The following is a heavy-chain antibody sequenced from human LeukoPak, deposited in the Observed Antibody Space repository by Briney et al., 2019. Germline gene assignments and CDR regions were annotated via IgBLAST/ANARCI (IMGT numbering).Heavy chain of an antibody. Sequence: PGASLRNSSTASGCTVSKNVVRWGRRATGKGMEWVSAISGSGGSTYYADSVKGRFTISRDNSKNTLYLQMNSLRAEDTAVYYCAKAPDYYDSSGYYRFGYFDYWGQGTLVTVSS. J-gene: IGHJ4*02. V-gene: IGHV3-23*01. CDR1: GCTVSKNV. CDR2: ISGSGGST. D-gene: IGHD3-22*01. CDR3: AKAPDYYDSSGYYRFGYFDY.